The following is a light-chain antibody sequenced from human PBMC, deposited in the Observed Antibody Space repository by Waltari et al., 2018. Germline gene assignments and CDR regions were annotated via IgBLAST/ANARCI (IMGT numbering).Light chain of an antibody. CDR2: AAS. J-gene: IGKJ4*01. V-gene: IGKV1-12*01. CDR3: QQADSFPPLT. Sequence: DIQMTQSPSSVSASLGYRVTITCRASQDIKTWLAWYQHKPGKAPKLLVSAASSLQSGVPSRFSGSGSGTDFTLTISNLQPEDFATYYCQQADSFPPLTFGGGTKAEIK. CDR1: QDIKTW.